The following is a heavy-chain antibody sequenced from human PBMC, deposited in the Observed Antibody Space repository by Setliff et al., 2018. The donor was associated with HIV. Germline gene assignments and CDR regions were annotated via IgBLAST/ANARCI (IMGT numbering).Heavy chain of an antibody. CDR2: ITYSGSA. J-gene: IGHJ4*02. CDR1: GGSVGSGSYY. Sequence: SETLSLTCTVSGGSVGSGSYYWSWIRQSPGKGLEWIGYITYSGSAYYNPSLRSRVTISIDTSKNQFSLNLRSVTAADTAVYYCARDPPGYGDSKDYWGQGKLVTVSS. V-gene: IGHV4-61*01. CDR3: ARDPPGYGDSKDY. D-gene: IGHD4-17*01.